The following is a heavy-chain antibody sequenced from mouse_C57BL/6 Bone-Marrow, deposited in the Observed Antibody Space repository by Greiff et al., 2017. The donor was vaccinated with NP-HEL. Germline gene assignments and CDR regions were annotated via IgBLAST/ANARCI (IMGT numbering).Heavy chain of an antibody. J-gene: IGHJ1*03. CDR2: IYPRSGNT. CDR1: GYTFTSYG. Sequence: QVQLQQSGAELARPGASVKLSCKASGYTFTSYGISWVKQRTGQGLEWIGEIYPRSGNTYYNEKFKGKATLTADKSSSTAYMELRSLTSEDSAVYFCAIYDGYLWYFDVWGTGTTVTVSS. CDR3: AIYDGYLWYFDV. D-gene: IGHD2-3*01. V-gene: IGHV1-81*01.